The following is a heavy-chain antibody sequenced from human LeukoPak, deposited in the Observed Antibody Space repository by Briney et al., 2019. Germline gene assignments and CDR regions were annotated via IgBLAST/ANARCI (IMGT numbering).Heavy chain of an antibody. V-gene: IGHV4-39*01. D-gene: IGHD3-3*01. CDR1: GGSISSSSYY. CDR2: IYYSGST. Sequence: LETLSLTCTVSGGSISSSSYYWGWIRQPPGKGLEWIGSIYYSGSTYYNPSLKSRVTISVDTSKNQFSLKLSSVTAADTAVYYCARHQFNHCDFWSGYFPYYFDYWGQGTLVTVSS. CDR3: ARHQFNHCDFWSGYFPYYFDY. J-gene: IGHJ4*02.